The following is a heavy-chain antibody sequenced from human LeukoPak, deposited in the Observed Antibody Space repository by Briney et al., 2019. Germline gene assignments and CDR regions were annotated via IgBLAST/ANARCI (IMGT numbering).Heavy chain of an antibody. J-gene: IGHJ4*02. D-gene: IGHD5-24*01. CDR2: IRYDGTNK. CDR1: GFTFSNFG. V-gene: IGHV3-30*02. CDR3: AKVEMSTSPGGIDY. Sequence: GGSLRLSCAASGFTFSNFGMHWVRQAPGEGLEWVTFIRYDGTNKYYADSVKGRFTISRDNSKNTLYLQMNSLRVEDTAIYYCAKVEMSTSPGGIDYWGQGTLVTVSS.